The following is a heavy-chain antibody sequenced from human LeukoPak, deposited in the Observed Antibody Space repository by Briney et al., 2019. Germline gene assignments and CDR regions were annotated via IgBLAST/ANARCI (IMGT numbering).Heavy chain of an antibody. D-gene: IGHD1-1*01. CDR2: IYYSGST. J-gene: IGHJ3*02. CDR3: ARDLAVHGPDDAFDI. CDR1: GGSLSSSNYY. V-gene: IGHV4-39*07. Sequence: PSETLSLTCTVSGGSLSSSNYYWGWIRQPPGKGLEWIGSIYYSGSTYYNPSLKSRVTISLDTSKNQFYLKLSSVTAADTAVYYCARDLAVHGPDDAFDIWGQGTMVAVSS.